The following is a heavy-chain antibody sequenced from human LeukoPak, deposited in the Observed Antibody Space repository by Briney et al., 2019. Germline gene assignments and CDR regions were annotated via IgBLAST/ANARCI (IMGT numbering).Heavy chain of an antibody. D-gene: IGHD3-10*01. CDR2: ISSAARTT. V-gene: IGHV3-11*04. CDR3: ARDYYYGSGRLGYMDV. J-gene: IGHJ6*03. CDR1: GFTFSDYS. Sequence: GGSLRLSCAVSGFTFSDYSMTWIRQAPGKGLEWVSYISSAARTTYYADSVKGRFTISRDNAKNSLYLQMNSLRAEDTAVYYCARDYYYGSGRLGYMDVWGKGTTVTVSS.